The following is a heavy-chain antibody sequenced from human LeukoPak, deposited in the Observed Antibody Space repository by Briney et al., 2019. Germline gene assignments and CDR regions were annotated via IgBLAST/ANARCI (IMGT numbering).Heavy chain of an antibody. Sequence: SETLSLTCTVSGGSISSSSYYWGWIRQPPGKGLEWIGSINYSGSTYYYPSLKSRVTVSVDTSKNQFSLKLSSVTAVDTAVYYCARHQGPKLYYMDVWGKGTTVTISS. CDR1: GGSISSSSYY. J-gene: IGHJ6*03. CDR2: INYSGST. CDR3: ARHQGPKLYYMDV. V-gene: IGHV4-39*01.